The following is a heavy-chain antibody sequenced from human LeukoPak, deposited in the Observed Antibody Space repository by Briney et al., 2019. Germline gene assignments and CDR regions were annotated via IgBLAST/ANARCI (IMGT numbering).Heavy chain of an antibody. CDR1: GFTFRTYC. CDR3: ASRIVATPDYFDY. J-gene: IGHJ4*02. CDR2: IMQDGNEK. V-gene: IGHV3-7*01. D-gene: IGHD4-23*01. Sequence: GGSLRLSCAASGFTFRTYCMSWVRQAPGKGLEWVANIMQDGNEKYYVDSVKGRFNISRENEKNSVYLQVNSLRVEDTAVYYCASRIVATPDYFDYWGQGTLVTVSS.